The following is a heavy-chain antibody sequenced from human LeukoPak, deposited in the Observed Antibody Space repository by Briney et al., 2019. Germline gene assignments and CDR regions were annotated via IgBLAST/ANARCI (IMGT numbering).Heavy chain of an antibody. V-gene: IGHV4-59*01. Sequence: SETLSLTCTVSDGSISSYYWSWIRQPPGKGLEWIGYIYYSGSTNYNPSLKSRVTISVDTSKNQFSLKLSSVTAADTAVYYCAREYYDSSGYYRNFDYWGQGTLVTVSS. J-gene: IGHJ4*02. CDR1: DGSISSYY. D-gene: IGHD3-22*01. CDR2: IYYSGST. CDR3: AREYYDSSGYYRNFDY.